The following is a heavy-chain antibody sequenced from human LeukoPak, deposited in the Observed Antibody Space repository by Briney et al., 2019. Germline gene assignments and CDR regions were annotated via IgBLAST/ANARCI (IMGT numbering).Heavy chain of an antibody. Sequence: SGGSLRLSCVASGFTFSSYSMNWVRQAPGKGLEWVSYISTGSSTTYYADSVKGRFTISRDTAKNSLYLQMNSLRDEDTAMYYCARDPRYCSGDSCYDFWGQGTLVTVSS. CDR2: ISTGSSTT. D-gene: IGHD2-15*01. CDR1: GFTFSSYS. CDR3: ARDPRYCSGDSCYDF. J-gene: IGHJ4*02. V-gene: IGHV3-48*02.